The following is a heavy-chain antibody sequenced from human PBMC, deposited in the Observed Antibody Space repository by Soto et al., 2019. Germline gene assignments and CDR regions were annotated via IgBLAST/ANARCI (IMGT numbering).Heavy chain of an antibody. D-gene: IGHD4-17*01. CDR3: ARRGGLDYGDYVDY. CDR2: IWCDVSNK. CDR1: GFTFTTYG. V-gene: IGHV3-33*01. J-gene: IGHJ4*02. Sequence: QVQLVESGGGVVQPGRSLRLSCAASGFTFTTYGMHWVRQAPGKGLEWVAVIWCDVSNKYYADSVKGRFTISRDNSKNTLYLQMNSLRAEDTAVYYCARRGGLDYGDYVDYWGQGTLVTVSS.